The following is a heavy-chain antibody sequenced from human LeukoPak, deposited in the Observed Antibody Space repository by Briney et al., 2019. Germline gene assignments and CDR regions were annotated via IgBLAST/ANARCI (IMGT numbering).Heavy chain of an antibody. D-gene: IGHD6-19*01. V-gene: IGHV3-21*04. CDR1: GFTFSNYY. CDR3: AKGGWAVAGILDY. Sequence: PGGSLRLSCAASGFTFSNYYMNWVRQAPGKGLEWVSSISGSSSYIYYADSVKGRFTISRDNSKNALYLQMNSLRAEDTAVYYCAKGGWAVAGILDYWGQGTLVTVSS. CDR2: ISGSSSYI. J-gene: IGHJ4*02.